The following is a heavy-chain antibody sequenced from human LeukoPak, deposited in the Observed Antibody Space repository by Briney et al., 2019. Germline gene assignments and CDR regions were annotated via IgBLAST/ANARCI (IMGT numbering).Heavy chain of an antibody. CDR1: GGSISSSY. D-gene: IGHD5-12*01. Sequence: PETLCLTCTVPGGSISSSYWSWSRHSPRKGLGWIWYIYYSGCTNYNPSLKSRVTISVETSKNQFSLKLSSVTAADTAVYYCARDRSGYDFSAFDIWGQGTMVTVSS. CDR3: ARDRSGYDFSAFDI. V-gene: IGHV4-59*01. CDR2: IYYSGCT. J-gene: IGHJ3*02.